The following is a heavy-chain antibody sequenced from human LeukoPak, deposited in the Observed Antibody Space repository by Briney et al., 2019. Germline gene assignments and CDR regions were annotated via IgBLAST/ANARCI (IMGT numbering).Heavy chain of an antibody. D-gene: IGHD3-10*01. V-gene: IGHV3-48*03. CDR3: ARPSITMARGELVFYFDY. CDR1: GFTFSSYE. J-gene: IGHJ4*02. CDR2: ISSSGSTR. Sequence: GGSLRLSCAASGFTFSSYEINWVRQAPGKGLEWVSYISSSGSTRYYADSVKGRFTISRDNAKNSLYLQINSLRAEDTAVYYCARPSITMARGELVFYFDYWGQGTLVTVSS.